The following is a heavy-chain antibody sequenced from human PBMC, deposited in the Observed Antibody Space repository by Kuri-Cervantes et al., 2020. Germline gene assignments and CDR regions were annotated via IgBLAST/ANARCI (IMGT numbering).Heavy chain of an antibody. V-gene: IGHV3-30*02. CDR2: IRYDGSNK. Sequence: GESLKISCAASGFTFSSYGFHWVHQAPGKGLEWVAFIRYDGSNKYYADSVKGRFTISRDNSKNTLFLQMNSLRAEDTAVYYCAKEGTTVTPYFDYWGQGTLVTVSS. CDR3: AKEGTTVTPYFDY. CDR1: GFTFSSYG. D-gene: IGHD4-17*01. J-gene: IGHJ4*01.